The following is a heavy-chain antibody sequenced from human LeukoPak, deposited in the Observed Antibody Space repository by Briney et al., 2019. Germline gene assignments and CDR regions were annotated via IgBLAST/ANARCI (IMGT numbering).Heavy chain of an antibody. V-gene: IGHV4-30-4*01. J-gene: IGHJ4*02. CDR1: GGSISSGDYY. CDR3: ARGVLLWFGELFDY. Sequence: TLSLTCTVSGGSISSGDYYWGWIRQPPGKGLEWIGYIYYSGSTYYNPSLKSRLTISVDTSKNQFSLKLSSVTAADTAVYYCARGVLLWFGELFDYWGQGTLVTVSS. D-gene: IGHD3-10*01. CDR2: IYYSGST.